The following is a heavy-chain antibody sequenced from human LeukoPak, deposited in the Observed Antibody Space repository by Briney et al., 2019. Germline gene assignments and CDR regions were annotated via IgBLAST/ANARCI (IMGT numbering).Heavy chain of an antibody. D-gene: IGHD6-13*01. CDR2: INHSGST. J-gene: IGHJ4*02. Sequence: TASETLSLTCAVYGGSFSGYYWSWIRQPPGKGLEWIGEINHSGSTNYNPSLKSRVTISVDTSKNQFSLKLSSVTAADTAVYYCASSFSIAAARDYWGQGTLVTVSS. CDR1: GGSFSGYY. V-gene: IGHV4-34*01. CDR3: ASSFSIAAARDY.